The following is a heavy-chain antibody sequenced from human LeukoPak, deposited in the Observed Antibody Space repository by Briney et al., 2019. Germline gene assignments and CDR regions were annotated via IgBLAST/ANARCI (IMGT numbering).Heavy chain of an antibody. CDR2: IYNSGST. CDR1: DGSISSYY. D-gene: IGHD6-25*01. CDR3: ARSAIDAFDI. Sequence: SETLSLTCTVSDGSISSYYWSWIRQPPGKGLECIGYIYNSGSTNYNPSLKSRVSISVDTSKNQFSLKLSSVTAADTAVYYCARSAIDAFDIWGQGTMVTVSS. J-gene: IGHJ3*02. V-gene: IGHV4-59*08.